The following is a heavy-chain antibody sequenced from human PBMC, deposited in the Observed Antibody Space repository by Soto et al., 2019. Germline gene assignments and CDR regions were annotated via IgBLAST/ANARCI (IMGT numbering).Heavy chain of an antibody. Sequence: QLQLQESGPGLVKPSETLSLTCTVSGGSISSSSYYWGWIRQPPGKGLEWIGSIYYSGSTYYNPSLKSRVTISVDTSKNQFSLKLSSVTAADTAVYYCARENCGGDCYSVVRRSPDFDPWGQGTLVTVSS. CDR1: GGSISSSSYY. CDR3: ARENCGGDCYSVVRRSPDFDP. J-gene: IGHJ5*02. V-gene: IGHV4-39*01. CDR2: IYYSGST. D-gene: IGHD2-21*02.